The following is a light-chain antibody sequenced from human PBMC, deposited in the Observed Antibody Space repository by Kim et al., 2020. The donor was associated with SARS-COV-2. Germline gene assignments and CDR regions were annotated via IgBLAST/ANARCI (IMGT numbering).Light chain of an antibody. CDR3: QQYDAYPYT. CDR1: QSISNW. Sequence: SASVGDRFTLTCRASQSISNWLVWYQQKPGKAPKLLISKAVTLESGVPSRFSGSGSGTEYTLTISSLQPDDFATYYCQQYDAYPYTFGQGTKLEI. V-gene: IGKV1-5*03. J-gene: IGKJ2*01. CDR2: KAV.